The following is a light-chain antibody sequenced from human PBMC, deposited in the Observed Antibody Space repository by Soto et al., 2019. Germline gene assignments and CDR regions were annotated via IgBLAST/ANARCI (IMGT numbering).Light chain of an antibody. Sequence: QSVLTQPPSASGTPGQRVTISCSGSSSIIGSNTVSWYQQLPQRAPKLLIFSNNQRPSGVPDRFSGSKSGTSASLAISGLQSEDEADYYCATWADGLNSYVFGTGTKVTVL. CDR2: SNN. J-gene: IGLJ1*01. CDR1: SSIIGSNT. CDR3: ATWADGLNSYV. V-gene: IGLV1-44*01.